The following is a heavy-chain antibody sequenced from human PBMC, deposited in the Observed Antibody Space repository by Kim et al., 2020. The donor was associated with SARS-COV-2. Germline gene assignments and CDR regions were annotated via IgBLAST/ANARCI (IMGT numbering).Heavy chain of an antibody. Sequence: GGSLRLSCAASGFTFSTYPMHWVRQAPGKGLVWVSRINIDGTSTTYADSVKGRFTISRDNAKNTVYLQMDGLRDEDTALYYCARGGYDYWGQGTLVTVSS. D-gene: IGHD3-22*01. CDR3: ARGGYDY. J-gene: IGHJ4*02. V-gene: IGHV3-74*01. CDR1: GFTFSTYP. CDR2: INIDGTST.